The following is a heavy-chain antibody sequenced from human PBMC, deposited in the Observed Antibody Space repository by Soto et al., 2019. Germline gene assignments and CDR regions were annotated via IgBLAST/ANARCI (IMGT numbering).Heavy chain of an antibody. CDR1: VDSLSISSAA. CDR3: ARDGIAAADTYYYYGMDV. CDR2: TYYRSKWYN. J-gene: IGHJ6*02. D-gene: IGHD6-13*01. V-gene: IGHV6-1*01. Sequence: PSQTLSLTCVISVDSLSISSAAWNSIRQSPSRGLEWLGSTYYRSKWYNDYAVSVKSRITINPDTSKNQSSLQLNSVTPEDTAVYYCARDGIAAADTYYYYGMDVWGQGTTVTVSS.